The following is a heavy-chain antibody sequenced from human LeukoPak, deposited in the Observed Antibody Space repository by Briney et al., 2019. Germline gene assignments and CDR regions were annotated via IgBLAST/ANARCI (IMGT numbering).Heavy chain of an antibody. CDR2: IYYSGST. D-gene: IGHD3-3*01. Sequence: SETLSLTRTDSGGSVNNGGYYWSWIRQPPGKGLERIGYIYYSGSTKYNPSLKSRVTISIDTSKNQFSLKLSTVTAADTAVYYCARALRVAISWFDPWGQGTLVTVSS. CDR3: ARALRVAISWFDP. V-gene: IGHV4-61*08. CDR1: GGSVNNGGYY. J-gene: IGHJ5*02.